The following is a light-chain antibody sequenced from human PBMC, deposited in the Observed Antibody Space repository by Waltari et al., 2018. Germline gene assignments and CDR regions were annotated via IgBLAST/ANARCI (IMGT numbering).Light chain of an antibody. Sequence: DIVMTQSSLSLPVTPGEPASISRRSSQSLLHSNGYNYLDWYLQKPGQSPQILIYLGSNRASGVPDRFSGRRSGTGFALKISRVEAEDVGVYYCMQALQTPRTFGQGTKVEIK. CDR1: QSLLHSNGYNY. CDR2: LGS. J-gene: IGKJ1*01. V-gene: IGKV2-28*01. CDR3: MQALQTPRT.